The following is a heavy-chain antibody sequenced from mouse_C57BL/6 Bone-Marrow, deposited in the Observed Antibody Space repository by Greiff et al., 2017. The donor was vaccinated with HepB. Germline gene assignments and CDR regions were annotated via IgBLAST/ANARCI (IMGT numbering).Heavy chain of an antibody. Sequence: QVQLQQSGAELVRPGTSVKVSCKASGYAFTNYLIEWVKQRPGQGLEWIGVINPGSGGTNYNEKFKGKATLTADKTSSTAYMQLSSLTSEDSAVYFCARWRYNYAMDYWGQGTSVTVSS. CDR2: INPGSGGT. CDR3: ARWRYNYAMDY. V-gene: IGHV1-54*01. J-gene: IGHJ4*01. D-gene: IGHD2-12*01. CDR1: GYAFTNYL.